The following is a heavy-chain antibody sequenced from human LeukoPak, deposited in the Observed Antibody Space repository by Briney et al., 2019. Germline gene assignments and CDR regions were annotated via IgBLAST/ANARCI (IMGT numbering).Heavy chain of an antibody. V-gene: IGHV3-66*02. D-gene: IGHD3-22*01. CDR3: ARSQRPQTYYYDSSGYFVDY. CDR2: TYTGGNS. CDR1: GFTFSSYS. J-gene: IGHJ4*02. Sequence: GGSLRLSCAASGFTFSSYSMNWVRQAPGKGLEWVSVTYTGGNSYYADSVKGRFTISRDNSKNTLYLQMNSLRAEDTAVYYCARSQRPQTYYYDSSGYFVDYWGQGTLVTVSS.